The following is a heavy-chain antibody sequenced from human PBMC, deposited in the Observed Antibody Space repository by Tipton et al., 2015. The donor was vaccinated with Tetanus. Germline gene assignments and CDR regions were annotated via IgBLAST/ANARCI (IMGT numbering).Heavy chain of an antibody. V-gene: IGHV1-18*01. D-gene: IGHD3/OR15-3a*01. CDR2: ISPFNENV. CDR1: GYTFTHYG. CDR3: ARGRGLGPHEYFEH. Sequence: QVQLVQSGAEVKKPGASVKVSCKASGYTFTHYGVNWVRQAPGQGLEWIGWISPFNENVNYAEKFRGRLTMTTDRSTGTVSMDLRSLKSADTAIYYCARGRGLGPHEYFEHWGQGTLVTVSS. J-gene: IGHJ5*02.